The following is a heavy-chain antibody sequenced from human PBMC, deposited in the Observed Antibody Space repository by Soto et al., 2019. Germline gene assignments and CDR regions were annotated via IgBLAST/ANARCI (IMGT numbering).Heavy chain of an antibody. J-gene: IGHJ4*02. CDR1: GFPFSSYV. D-gene: IGHD1-20*01. CDR2: ISGGGSNT. CDR3: AKAKNDYNWDNRPPFDY. V-gene: IGHV3-23*01. Sequence: EVQLLESGGGLVQRGGSLRLSCAASGFPFSSYVMSWVRQAPGKGLEWVSGISGGGSNTFYADSVKGRFTISRDNSKNTLLLQMNSLGAEDTAVYYCAKAKNDYNWDNRPPFDYWGQGTLVTVSS.